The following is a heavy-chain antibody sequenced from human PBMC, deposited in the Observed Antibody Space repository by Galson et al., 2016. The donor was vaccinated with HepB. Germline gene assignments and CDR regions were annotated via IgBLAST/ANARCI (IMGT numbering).Heavy chain of an antibody. Sequence: SLRLSCAASGFTFSNAWMRRVRQAPGKGLEWVSAISVSGGNTYYADSVKGRFTISRDNSKNTLYLQMKSLRAEDTAVFYCAKLTSDWYEDYWGQGTLVTVSS. D-gene: IGHD6-19*01. CDR2: ISVSGGNT. J-gene: IGHJ4*02. CDR3: AKLTSDWYEDY. V-gene: IGHV3-23*01. CDR1: GFTFSNAW.